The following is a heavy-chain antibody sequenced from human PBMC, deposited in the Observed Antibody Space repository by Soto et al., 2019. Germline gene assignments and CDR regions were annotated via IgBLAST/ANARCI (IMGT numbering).Heavy chain of an antibody. D-gene: IGHD3-3*01. J-gene: IGHJ4*02. V-gene: IGHV3-53*01. CDR1: GFIVSSNQ. Sequence: VQLVESGGGLIQPGGSLRLSCVASGFIVSSNQMSWVRQAPGKGLEWVSVIYSGHTTYYADSVEGRFTISRDDSKNTLYLQMNSLRVEDTAVYYCVRGPSDHKLRLVEWPYGGYWGQGALVTVSS. CDR2: IYSGHTT. CDR3: VRGPSDHKLRLVEWPYGGY.